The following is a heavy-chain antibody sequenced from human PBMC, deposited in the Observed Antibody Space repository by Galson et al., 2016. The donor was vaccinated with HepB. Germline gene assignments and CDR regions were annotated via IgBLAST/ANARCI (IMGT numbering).Heavy chain of an antibody. D-gene: IGHD2-2*01. CDR3: ARVPGYCSSPSCYVRFDY. CDR2: INHSGST. CDR1: GGSFSGYY. Sequence: SETLSLTCAVYGGSFSGYYWSWIRQPPGKGLEWIGKINHSGSTNYNPSLESRVTISLDTSTNQFSLKLGSVTAADTAVYYCARVPGYCSSPSCYVRFDYWGQGTLVTVSS. V-gene: IGHV4-34*01. J-gene: IGHJ4*02.